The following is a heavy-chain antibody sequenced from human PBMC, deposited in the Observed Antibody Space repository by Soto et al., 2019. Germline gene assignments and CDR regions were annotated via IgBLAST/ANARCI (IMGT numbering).Heavy chain of an antibody. D-gene: IGHD3-16*01. CDR3: ATPYYFNH. CDR2: ISSSSDTI. J-gene: IGHJ1*01. CDR1: GFTFSGYS. Sequence: PGGSLRLSCAASGFTFSGYSMNWVRQAPGKGLEWVSYISSSSDTIYYADSVKGRFTTSRDKAKNSLYLQIDSLGVEDTAVYYCATPYYFNHWGPGTLVTVSS. V-gene: IGHV3-48*01.